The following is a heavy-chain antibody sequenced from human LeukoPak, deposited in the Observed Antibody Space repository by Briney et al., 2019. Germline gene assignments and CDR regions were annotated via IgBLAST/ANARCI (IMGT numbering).Heavy chain of an antibody. J-gene: IGHJ6*03. D-gene: IGHD6-6*01. Sequence: PGGSLRLSCAASAFTFNTYWMHWVRQVPGRGLEWVSRINGDESSTNYADSVKGRFTISRDNAKDTLYLHMNSLRAEDTAVYYCARVVGGGEAARPYYYYYMDVWGKGTTVTVSS. CDR3: ARVVGGGEAARPYYYYYMDV. CDR2: INGDESST. CDR1: AFTFNTYW. V-gene: IGHV3-74*01.